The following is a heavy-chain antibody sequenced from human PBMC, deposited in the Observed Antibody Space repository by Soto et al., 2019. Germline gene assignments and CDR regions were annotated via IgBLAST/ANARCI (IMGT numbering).Heavy chain of an antibody. D-gene: IGHD4-17*01. J-gene: IGHJ4*02. CDR1: GYSFTSYW. Sequence: VQLVQSGAEVKKPGESLKISCKGSGYSFTSYWIGWVRQAPGQGLEWMGWISAYNGNTNYAQKLQGRVTMTTDTSTSTAYMELRSLRSDDTAVYYCARDQGGYGDYGWGQGTLVTVSS. CDR2: ISAYNGNT. V-gene: IGHV1-18*04. CDR3: ARDQGGYGDYG.